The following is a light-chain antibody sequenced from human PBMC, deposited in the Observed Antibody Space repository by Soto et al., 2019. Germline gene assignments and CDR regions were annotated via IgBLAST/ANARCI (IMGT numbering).Light chain of an antibody. CDR1: QSVSSSH. CDR2: GEF. CDR3: QQYGSSPIT. Sequence: EIVLTQSPGTLSLSPGERVGISCRASQSVSSSHLAWYQQKPGQAPRLLIYGEFSRATGIPDRFSASGSGTDFTLTISRLEPEDYAVYHCQQYGSSPITFGQGTRLEIK. J-gene: IGKJ5*01. V-gene: IGKV3-20*01.